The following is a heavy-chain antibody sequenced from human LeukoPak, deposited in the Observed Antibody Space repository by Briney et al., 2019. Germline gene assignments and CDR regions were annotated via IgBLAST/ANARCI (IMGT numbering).Heavy chain of an antibody. Sequence: ASVKVSCKAFGYTFTSNYMHWVRQAPGQGPEWMGVISPSGGSTTYAQKFQGRVTLTRDMSTSTDYLELSSLRSEDTAVYYCARRGDGYNYFDYWGQGTLVTVSS. J-gene: IGHJ4*02. CDR3: ARRGDGYNYFDY. V-gene: IGHV1-46*01. CDR2: ISPSGGST. D-gene: IGHD5-24*01. CDR1: GYTFTSNY.